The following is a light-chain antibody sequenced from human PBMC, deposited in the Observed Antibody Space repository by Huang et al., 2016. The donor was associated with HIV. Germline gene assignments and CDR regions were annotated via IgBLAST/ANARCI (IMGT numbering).Light chain of an antibody. V-gene: IGKV1-5*03. CDR1: QNIGTY. Sequence: QMTQSPSTLSASVGDRVTITCRASQNIGTYLAWYQHQPGKAPILLIYKASYLRSGVPSRFSGGGSGTDFTLTITSLQPDDSATYYCQEYSTYSAFGQGTKVEVK. CDR2: KAS. J-gene: IGKJ1*01. CDR3: QEYSTYSA.